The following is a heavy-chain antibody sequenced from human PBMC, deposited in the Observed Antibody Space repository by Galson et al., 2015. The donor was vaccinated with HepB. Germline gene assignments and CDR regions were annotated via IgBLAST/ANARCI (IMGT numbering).Heavy chain of an antibody. CDR3: AKTRGPWWGAAAFEI. V-gene: IGHV3-23*01. CDR2: ISGSGGST. J-gene: IGHJ3*02. CDR1: GFTFSSYA. Sequence: SLRLSCAASGFTFSSYAMSWVRQAPGKGLDWVSPISGSGGSTYYADSVKGRFTISRDNSKNTLYLQMNSLRAEDTAVYYCAKTRGPWWGAAAFEIWGQGTMLTASS. D-gene: IGHD2-15*01.